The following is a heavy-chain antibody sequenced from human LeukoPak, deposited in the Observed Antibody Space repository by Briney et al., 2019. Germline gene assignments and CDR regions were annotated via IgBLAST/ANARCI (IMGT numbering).Heavy chain of an antibody. D-gene: IGHD2-8*01. CDR3: VGEKNCPDGICYED. V-gene: IGHV1-8*02. CDR2: MTPNSGNT. CDR1: GYTLGNND. Sequence: GASVTVSCKASGYTLGNNDINWVRQAPGQGLEWLGWMTPNSGNTGYGRKFQGRVTMTRDTSISTAYMELSNLRSEDTAVYYCVGEKNCPDGICYEDWGQGTLVTVSS. J-gene: IGHJ4*02.